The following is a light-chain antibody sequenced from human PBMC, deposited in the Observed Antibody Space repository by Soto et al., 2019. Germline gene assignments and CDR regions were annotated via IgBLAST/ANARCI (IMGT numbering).Light chain of an antibody. Sequence: DIQMTQSPSTLSASVGDRVTITCRASQSISSWLAWYQQKPGKAPKLLIYDASSLESGVPSRFSGSGSGTEFTLTISSLQPDDFATYYCVQHNSYPWTFGQGTKVEIK. CDR2: DAS. CDR3: VQHNSYPWT. J-gene: IGKJ1*01. CDR1: QSISSW. V-gene: IGKV1-5*01.